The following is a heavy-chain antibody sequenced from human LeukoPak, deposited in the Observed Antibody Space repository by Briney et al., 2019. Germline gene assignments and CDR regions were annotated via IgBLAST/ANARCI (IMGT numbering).Heavy chain of an antibody. J-gene: IGHJ4*02. Sequence: ISYDGSNKYYAASVKGRFTISRDNSKNTLYLQMNSLRAEDTAVYYCARDPGHIVGASMFDYWGQGTLVTVSS. D-gene: IGHD1-26*01. V-gene: IGHV3-30-3*01. CDR3: ARDPGHIVGASMFDY. CDR2: ISYDGSNK.